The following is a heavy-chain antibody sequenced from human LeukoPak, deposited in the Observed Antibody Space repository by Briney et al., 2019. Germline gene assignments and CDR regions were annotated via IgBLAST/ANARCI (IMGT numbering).Heavy chain of an antibody. CDR2: INPNSGGT. CDR3: ARQLGYCSGGSCPQLLRLLVAFDI. CDR1: GYTFTGYY. V-gene: IGHV1-2*02. Sequence: GASVKVSCKASGYTFTGYYMHWVRQAPGQGLEWMGWINPNSGGTNYAQKFQGRVTMTRDTSISTAYMELSRLRSDDTAVYYCARQLGYCSGGSCPQLLRLLVAFDIWGQGTMVTVSS. D-gene: IGHD2-15*01. J-gene: IGHJ3*02.